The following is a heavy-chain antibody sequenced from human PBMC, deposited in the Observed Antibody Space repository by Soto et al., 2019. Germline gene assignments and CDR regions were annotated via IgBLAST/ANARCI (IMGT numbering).Heavy chain of an antibody. CDR2: LSPSGADT. D-gene: IGHD4-17*01. Sequence: QLLESGGGLVQPGGALRLSCAVSGFTFTNYAMTWVRQAPGKGLEWVSTLSPSGADTYYADSVKGRFTISRDISKNTLFLQMNGLGAEDSAVYFCTRRGGDSGWGAFDVWGQGTMVTVSS. CDR1: GFTFTNYA. CDR3: TRRGGDSGWGAFDV. V-gene: IGHV3-23*01. J-gene: IGHJ3*01.